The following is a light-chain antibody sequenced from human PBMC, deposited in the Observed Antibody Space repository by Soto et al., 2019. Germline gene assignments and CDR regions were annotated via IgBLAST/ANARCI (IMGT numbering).Light chain of an antibody. V-gene: IGKV3-20*01. CDR2: GAS. Sequence: EVVLTQSPGTLSLSPGERATLSCRASQTVSSSYLAWYQQRPGRAPRLLIYGASSRATGIPDRFSGRGSGTDFILTISRVEPEDFAVYYCQQYGSSPGTFGQGTKVEIK. J-gene: IGKJ1*01. CDR1: QTVSSSY. CDR3: QQYGSSPGT.